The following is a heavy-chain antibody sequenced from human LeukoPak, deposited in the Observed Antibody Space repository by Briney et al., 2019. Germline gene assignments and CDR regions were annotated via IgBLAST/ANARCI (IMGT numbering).Heavy chain of an antibody. J-gene: IGHJ4*01. V-gene: IGHV3-74*01. D-gene: IGHD5-24*01. Sequence: GGSLRLSCAVSGFKFSSYWMNWVRQVPGKGLVWVAHINTNGDSANYADSVKGRFTISRDNAKSTLSLQMNSLRAEDTAIYYCVRDNAYTFDYWGQGTLVTVSS. CDR2: INTNGDSA. CDR1: GFKFSSYW. CDR3: VRDNAYTFDY.